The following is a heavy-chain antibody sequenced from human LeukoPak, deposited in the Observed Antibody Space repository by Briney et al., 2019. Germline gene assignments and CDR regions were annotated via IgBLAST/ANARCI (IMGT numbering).Heavy chain of an antibody. J-gene: IGHJ4*02. D-gene: IGHD5-18*01. V-gene: IGHV3-48*03. Sequence: GGSLRLSCAGSGFTFRSYEMNWVRQAPGKGLEWVSYISSGGSTIYYADSVKGRFTISRDNAKNSLYLQMNSLRAEDTAVYYCARDRSGYTFDDWGQGTLVTVSS. CDR1: GFTFRSYE. CDR3: ARDRSGYTFDD. CDR2: ISSGGSTI.